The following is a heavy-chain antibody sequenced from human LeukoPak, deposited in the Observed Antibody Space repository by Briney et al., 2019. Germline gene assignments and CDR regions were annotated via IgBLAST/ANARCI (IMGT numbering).Heavy chain of an antibody. CDR3: ARAEEGRDGHNLGFHYFDY. J-gene: IGHJ4*02. Sequence: GGSLRLSCAASGFTFSSYWMSWVRQAPGKGLEWVANIKQDGSEKYYVDSVKGRFTISRDNAKNSLYLQMNSLRAEDTAVYYCARAEEGRDGHNLGFHYFDYWGQGTLVTVSS. V-gene: IGHV3-7*01. CDR1: GFTFSSYW. D-gene: IGHD5-24*01. CDR2: IKQDGSEK.